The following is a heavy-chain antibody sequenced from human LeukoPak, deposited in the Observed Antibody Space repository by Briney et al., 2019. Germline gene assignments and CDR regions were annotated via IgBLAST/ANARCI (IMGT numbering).Heavy chain of an antibody. Sequence: SETLSLTCAVYGGSFSGYYWSWIRQPPGKGLEWIGEINHSGSTNYNPSLKSRVTISVDTSKNQFSLKLSSVTAADTAVYYCAREAGYCSSTSCFHYMDVWGKGTTVTVSS. J-gene: IGHJ6*03. CDR1: GGSFSGYY. CDR3: AREAGYCSSTSCFHYMDV. V-gene: IGHV4-34*01. CDR2: INHSGST. D-gene: IGHD2-2*03.